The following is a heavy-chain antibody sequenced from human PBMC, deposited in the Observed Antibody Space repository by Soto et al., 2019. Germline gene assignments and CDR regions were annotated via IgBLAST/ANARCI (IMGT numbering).Heavy chain of an antibody. CDR1: GFTFSSYG. CDR3: AKDAGSGSRGGNWFDL. J-gene: IGHJ5*02. D-gene: IGHD3-10*01. Sequence: QVQLVESGGGVVQPGRSLRLSCAASGFTFSSYGMHWVRQVPGKGLEWVTVISDDGTKKDYADSVKGRSTISRDNSKNTLSLQVNSLRADDTAVYYCAKDAGSGSRGGNWFDLWGQGTLVTVSS. V-gene: IGHV3-30*18. CDR2: ISDDGTKK.